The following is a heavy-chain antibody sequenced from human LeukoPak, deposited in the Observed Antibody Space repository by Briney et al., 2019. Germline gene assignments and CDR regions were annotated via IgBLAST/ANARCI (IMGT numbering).Heavy chain of an antibody. D-gene: IGHD2-15*01. Sequence: GGSLRLSCGDPGFSFPRDAMSWGPQAPGKGLEGVSAISGSGGSTYYADSVKGRFTMSRDNSKNTLYVQMNSLRAEDTAVYYCAKRTRSGGNGDFDDGGWGTVTIVSS. CDR2: ISGSGGST. CDR1: GFSFPRDA. J-gene: IGHJ4*02. V-gene: IGHV3-23*01. CDR3: AKRTRSGGNGDFDD.